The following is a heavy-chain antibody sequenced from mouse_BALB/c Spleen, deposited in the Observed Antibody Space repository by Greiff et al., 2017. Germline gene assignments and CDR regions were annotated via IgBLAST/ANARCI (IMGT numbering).Heavy chain of an antibody. Sequence: EVQLQQSGPELVKPGASVKMSCKASGYTFTSYVMHWVKQKPGQGLEWIGYINPYNDGTKYNEKFKGKATLTSDKSSSTAYMELSSLTSEDSAVYYCARCPYYYGSSLYWYFDVWGAGTTVTVSS. CDR1: GYTFTSYV. D-gene: IGHD1-1*01. CDR2: INPYNDGT. CDR3: ARCPYYYGSSLYWYFDV. V-gene: IGHV1-14*01. J-gene: IGHJ1*01.